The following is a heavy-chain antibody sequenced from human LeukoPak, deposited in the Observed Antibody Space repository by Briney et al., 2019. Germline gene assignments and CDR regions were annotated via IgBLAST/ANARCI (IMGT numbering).Heavy chain of an antibody. V-gene: IGHV3-33*01. CDR2: IWYDGRKK. CDR1: GFTFKNYG. J-gene: IGHJ4*02. D-gene: IGHD2-15*01. Sequence: GGSLRLSCAASGFTFKNYGMHWVRQAPGKGLEWVAVIWYDGRKKYYADSVQGRFTISRDNSKNTLYLQMNSLRAEDTAVYYCARDRGVGGYCSGGSCYSSPDLDYWGQGTLVTVSS. CDR3: ARDRGVGGYCSGGSCYSSPDLDY.